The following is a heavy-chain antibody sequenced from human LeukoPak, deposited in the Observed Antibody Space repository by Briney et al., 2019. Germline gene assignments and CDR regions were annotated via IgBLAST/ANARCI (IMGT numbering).Heavy chain of an antibody. CDR2: TYYSGST. V-gene: IGHV4-59*01. CDR1: GGSISSYY. D-gene: IGHD2-2*01. CDR3: AGGVKVTSPIYYYYYGMDV. Sequence: SETLSLTCTVSGGSISSYYWSWIRQLPGKGLEWIGYTYYSGSTNYNPSLKSRVTISVDTSKNQFSQKLSSVTAADTAVYYCAGGVKVTSPIYYYYYGMDVWGQGTTVTVSS. J-gene: IGHJ6*02.